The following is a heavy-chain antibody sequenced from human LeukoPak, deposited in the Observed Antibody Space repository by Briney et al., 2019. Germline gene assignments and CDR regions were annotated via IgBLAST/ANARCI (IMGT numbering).Heavy chain of an antibody. CDR2: IKEDGRDK. Sequence: AGGSLRLSCAASGFTFSTSWMAWVRQAPGKGREWVANIKEDGRDKNYVDSVKGRFTISRDNARDLLYLQMNVLRAEDTAVYYCARDYEYSNSYWGQGTLVTVSS. CDR1: GFTFSTSW. D-gene: IGHD6-6*01. V-gene: IGHV3-7*05. J-gene: IGHJ4*02. CDR3: ARDYEYSNSY.